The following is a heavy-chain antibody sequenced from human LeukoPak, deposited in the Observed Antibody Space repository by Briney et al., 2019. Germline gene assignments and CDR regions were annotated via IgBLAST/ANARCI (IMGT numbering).Heavy chain of an antibody. CDR3: ARVVYYDFWSGYYT. V-gene: IGHV4-4*02. J-gene: IGHJ5*02. CDR2: IYHSGST. CDR1: GGSISSSNW. D-gene: IGHD3-3*01. Sequence: SGTPSLTYAVSGGSISSSNWWSWVRQPPGKGLEWIGEIYHSGSTNYNPSLKGRVTISVDKSKNQFSLKLSSVTAADTAVYYCARVVYYDFWSGYYTWGQGTLVTVSS.